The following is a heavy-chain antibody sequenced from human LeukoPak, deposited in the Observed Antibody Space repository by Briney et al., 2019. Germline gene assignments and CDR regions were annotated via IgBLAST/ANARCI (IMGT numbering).Heavy chain of an antibody. V-gene: IGHV1-18*01. Sequence: ASVKVSCKASGYNFMSYGISWVRQAPGQGLEWMGWISAFNGNTNYAQNIQGRVTMTTDTSTSTAYMELRSLRSDDTAVYYCARLAGTTSLWFDPWGQGTLVTVSS. CDR2: ISAFNGNT. CDR3: ARLAGTTSLWFDP. D-gene: IGHD1-7*01. CDR1: GYNFMSYG. J-gene: IGHJ5*02.